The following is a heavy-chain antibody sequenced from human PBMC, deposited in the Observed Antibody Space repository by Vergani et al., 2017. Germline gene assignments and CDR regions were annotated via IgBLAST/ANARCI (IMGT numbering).Heavy chain of an antibody. CDR3: ARGGTVVGSGAFDI. Sequence: QLQLQESGSGLVKPSQTLSLTCAVSGGSISSGGYSWSWIRQPPGKGLEWIGYIYHSGSTYYNPSLKSRVTISVDRSKNQFSLKLSSVTAADTAVYDCARGGTVVGSGAFDIWGQGTMVTVSS. D-gene: IGHD4-23*01. V-gene: IGHV4-30-2*01. CDR1: GGSISSGGYS. J-gene: IGHJ3*02. CDR2: IYHSGST.